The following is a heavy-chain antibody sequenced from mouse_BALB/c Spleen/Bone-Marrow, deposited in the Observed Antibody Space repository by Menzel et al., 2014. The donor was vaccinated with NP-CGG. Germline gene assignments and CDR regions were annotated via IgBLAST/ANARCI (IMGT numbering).Heavy chain of an antibody. J-gene: IGHJ4*01. V-gene: IGHV1-14*01. D-gene: IGHD2-4*01. CDR1: GYSFTSFI. Sequence: EVQLQHSGPELVKPGASVKMSCKASGYSFTSFILHWVKMRPGQGLEWIGYINPYNDGTKYNEKFKGKALLTSDKSSGSANMELSSLTSEDSAVYYCARAMIYYYAMDYWGQGTSVTVSS. CDR2: INPYNDGT. CDR3: ARAMIYYYAMDY.